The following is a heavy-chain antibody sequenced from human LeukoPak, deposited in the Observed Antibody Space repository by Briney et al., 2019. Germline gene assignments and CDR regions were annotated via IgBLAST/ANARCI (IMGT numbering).Heavy chain of an antibody. Sequence: ASVKVSCKASEYTFTSYDINWVRQAPGQGLEWMGWISAYNGNTNYAQKLQGRVIMTTDTSTSTAYMELGSLRSDDTAVYYCAREVDYDILTGYKTVGNWFDPWGQGTLVTVSS. CDR1: EYTFTSYD. CDR2: ISAYNGNT. V-gene: IGHV1-18*01. D-gene: IGHD3-9*01. J-gene: IGHJ5*02. CDR3: AREVDYDILTGYKTVGNWFDP.